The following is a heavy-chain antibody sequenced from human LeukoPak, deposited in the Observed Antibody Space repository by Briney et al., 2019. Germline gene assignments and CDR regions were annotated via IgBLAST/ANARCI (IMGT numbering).Heavy chain of an antibody. CDR2: ISYDVSYK. J-gene: IGHJ3*01. Sequence: GGSLRLSCAASGFTFSGYDIHWVRQAPGKGLEWVAVISYDVSYKYYADSVKGRFTISRDNSKNTLYLQMNSLRAEDTAVYHCAEDALNGLYAFDLWGRETMVTVSS. D-gene: IGHD3-16*01. CDR1: GFTFSGYD. V-gene: IGHV3-30*18. CDR3: AEDALNGLYAFDL.